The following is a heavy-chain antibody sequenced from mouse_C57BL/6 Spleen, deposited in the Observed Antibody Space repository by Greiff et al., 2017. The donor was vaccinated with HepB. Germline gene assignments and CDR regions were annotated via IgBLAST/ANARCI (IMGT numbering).Heavy chain of an antibody. J-gene: IGHJ1*03. V-gene: IGHV1-55*01. D-gene: IGHD1-1*01. CDR1: GYTFTSYW. CDR3: ARTPRDYYGSSYWYFDV. CDR2: IYPGSGST. Sequence: QVQLQQPGAELVKPGASVKMSCKASGYTFTSYWITWVKQRPGQGLEWIGDIYPGSGSTNYNEKFKSKATLTVDTSSSTAYMQLSRLTSEDSAVYYCARTPRDYYGSSYWYFDVWGTGTTVTVSS.